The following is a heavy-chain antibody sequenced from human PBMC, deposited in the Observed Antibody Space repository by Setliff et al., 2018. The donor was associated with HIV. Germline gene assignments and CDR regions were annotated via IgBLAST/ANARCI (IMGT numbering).Heavy chain of an antibody. CDR3: ASRYDFWSGYEARNWFDP. Sequence: PSETLSLTCAVSGGSISSSNWWRWVRQPPGKGLEWIGEIYHSGSTNYNPSLKSRVTISEDTSKNQFSLKLSSVTAADTAVYYCASRYDFWSGYEARNWFDPWGQGTLVTVSS. J-gene: IGHJ5*02. V-gene: IGHV4-4*02. CDR1: GGSISSSNW. CDR2: IYHSGST. D-gene: IGHD3-3*01.